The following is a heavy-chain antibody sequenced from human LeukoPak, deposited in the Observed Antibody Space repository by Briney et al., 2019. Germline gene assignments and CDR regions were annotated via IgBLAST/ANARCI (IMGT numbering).Heavy chain of an antibody. CDR1: GFTVSGNY. D-gene: IGHD3-16*01. CDR2: IYSSDNT. CDR3: AGRRVLDASFDY. V-gene: IGHV3-66*02. Sequence: GGSLRLSCAASGFTVSGNYMSWVRQAPGKGLEWVSVIYSSDNTYYIDSVRGRFTISRDNSKNTLYLQMNSLRAEDTAVYYCAGRRVLDASFDYWGQGTLVTVPS. J-gene: IGHJ4*02.